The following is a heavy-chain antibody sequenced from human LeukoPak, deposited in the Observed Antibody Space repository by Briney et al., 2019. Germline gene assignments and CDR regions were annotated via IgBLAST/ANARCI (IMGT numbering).Heavy chain of an antibody. CDR3: AKDVAMVAPDAFDI. CDR2: KRYDGTNE. Sequence: GGSLRLSCVASGFTFRNYGMHWVRQAPGKGLEWVAFKRYDGTNEDYADSVKGRFTISRDNSKNTVSLQMNSLRTDDTAVYYCAKDVAMVAPDAFDIWGQGTMVTVSS. J-gene: IGHJ3*02. CDR1: GFTFRNYG. D-gene: IGHD5-18*01. V-gene: IGHV3-30*02.